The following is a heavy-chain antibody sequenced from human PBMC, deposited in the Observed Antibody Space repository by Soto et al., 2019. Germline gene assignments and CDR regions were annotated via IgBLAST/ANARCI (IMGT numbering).Heavy chain of an antibody. CDR3: AREGYDYVWGSYPLAY. CDR1: GDSISSGDYY. CDR2: IYNTGST. D-gene: IGHD3-16*02. V-gene: IGHV4-30-4*01. J-gene: IGHJ4*02. Sequence: SETLSLTCTVSGDSISSGDYYWSWIRQPPGRGLEWIGYIYNTGSTYYNPSLKSRVTILVDTSKNQFSPRLSSVAAADTAVYYCAREGYDYVWGSYPLAYWGQGILVTVSS.